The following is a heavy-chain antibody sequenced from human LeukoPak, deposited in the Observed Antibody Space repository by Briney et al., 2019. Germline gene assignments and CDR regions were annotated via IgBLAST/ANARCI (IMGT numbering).Heavy chain of an antibody. CDR2: TNPNSGNT. V-gene: IGHV1-8*01. D-gene: IGHD3-10*01. J-gene: IGHJ6*02. Sequence: ASVKVSCKASGYTFTSYDINWVRQAAGQGLEWMGWTNPNSGNTGYAQNFQGRVTMTRNTSITTAYMELSSLRSEDTAVYYCAKIGGYGSGNYYYTMDVWGQGTTVTVSS. CDR1: GYTFTSYD. CDR3: AKIGGYGSGNYYYTMDV.